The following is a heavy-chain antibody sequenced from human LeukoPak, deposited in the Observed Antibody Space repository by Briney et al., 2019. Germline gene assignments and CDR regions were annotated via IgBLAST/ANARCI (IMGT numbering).Heavy chain of an antibody. Sequence: GGSLRLSCAASGFTFSNAWMTWVRQAPGKGLEWVGHIKRRSDGGTTDYAAPVKGRFTISRDDSKNTLYLYMDSLKTEDTAVYYCTTVQQWLAQALGYWGQGTLVTVSS. CDR1: GFTFSNAW. V-gene: IGHV3-15*01. D-gene: IGHD6-19*01. CDR2: IKRRSDGGTT. CDR3: TTVQQWLAQALGY. J-gene: IGHJ4*02.